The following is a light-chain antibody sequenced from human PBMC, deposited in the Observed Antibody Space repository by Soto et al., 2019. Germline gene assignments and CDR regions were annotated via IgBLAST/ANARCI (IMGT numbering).Light chain of an antibody. CDR2: EVS. J-gene: IGLJ1*01. CDR3: SSCAGSDNYV. CDR1: SSDTGDYNY. V-gene: IGLV2-8*01. Sequence: QSALTQPPSASGSPGQPVTISCSGTSSDTGDYNYVSWYQQHPGKAPKLMIYEVSKRPSGVPDRFSGSKSGNTASLTVSGLQAEDEADYYCSSCAGSDNYVFGTGTKVTVL.